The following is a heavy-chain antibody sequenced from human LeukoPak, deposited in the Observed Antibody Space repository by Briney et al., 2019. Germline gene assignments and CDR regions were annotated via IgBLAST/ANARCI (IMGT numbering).Heavy chain of an antibody. Sequence: ASVKVSCKASGNTFTSYDINWVRQATGQGLEWMGWMNPNSGNTGYAQKFQGRVTITRNTSISTAYMELSSLRSEDTAVYYCARASPKDYSIYYYMDVWGKGTTVTVSS. CDR2: MNPNSGNT. J-gene: IGHJ6*03. CDR3: ARASPKDYSIYYYMDV. CDR1: GNTFTSYD. D-gene: IGHD4-11*01. V-gene: IGHV1-8*03.